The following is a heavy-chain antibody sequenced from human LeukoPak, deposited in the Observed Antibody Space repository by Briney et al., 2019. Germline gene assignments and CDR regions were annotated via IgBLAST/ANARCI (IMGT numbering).Heavy chain of an antibody. V-gene: IGHV3-21*03. CDR3: ARGYGSWFGSQKGVWFDT. CDR2: ISSSSIDI. D-gene: IGHD6-13*01. Sequence: PGGPLTLSCEVSGFTFRSCGLNWVRQSPGKGMEWVSSISSSSIDIYYADTLEGRLTGSWDNANNSQLLQMYSELAEETADYYGARGYGSWFGSQKGVWFDTWGQGTLVTVSS. J-gene: IGHJ5*02. CDR1: GFTFRSCG.